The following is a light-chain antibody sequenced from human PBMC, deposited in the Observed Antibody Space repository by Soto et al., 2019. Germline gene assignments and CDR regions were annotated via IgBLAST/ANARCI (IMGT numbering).Light chain of an antibody. Sequence: EIVMTQSPATLSVSPGERATLSCRASQDVRSNLAWYQQKPGQAPRLLIYGASTRATGIPARFSGSGSGTEFTLTISSLQSEDFAVYYCQQYNNWPPRTFGQGTKLEVK. J-gene: IGKJ2*01. CDR3: QQYNNWPPRT. V-gene: IGKV3-15*01. CDR1: QDVRSN. CDR2: GAS.